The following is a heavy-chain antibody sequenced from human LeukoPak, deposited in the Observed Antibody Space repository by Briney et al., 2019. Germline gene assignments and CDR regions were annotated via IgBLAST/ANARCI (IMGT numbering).Heavy chain of an antibody. CDR1: GGTFISYA. J-gene: IGHJ4*02. D-gene: IGHD6-19*01. V-gene: IGHV1-69*13. CDR3: ARDSGYSIGWYPGF. CDR2: IIPIFGTA. Sequence: SVKVSCKASGGTFISYAISWVRQAPGQGLEWMGGIIPIFGTANYAQKFQGRVTITADESTSTAYMELSSLRSEDTALYYCARDSGYSIGWYPGFWGQGTLVTVSS.